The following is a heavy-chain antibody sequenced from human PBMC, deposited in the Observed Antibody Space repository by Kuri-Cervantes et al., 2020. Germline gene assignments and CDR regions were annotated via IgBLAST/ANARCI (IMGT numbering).Heavy chain of an antibody. D-gene: IGHD5-12*01. V-gene: IGHV3-73*01. CDR1: GFPFSGSA. Sequence: GGSLRLSCAASGFPFSGSAMHWVRQTSGKGLEWIGHIRTKPNNYATLYAASVKGRFTISRDDSKNTAYLQMNSLKTEDTAVYYCTRHEGVDIVATGRGHYYYYYMDVWGKGTTVTVSS. J-gene: IGHJ6*03. CDR3: TRHEGVDIVATGRGHYYYYYMDV. CDR2: IRTKPNNYAT.